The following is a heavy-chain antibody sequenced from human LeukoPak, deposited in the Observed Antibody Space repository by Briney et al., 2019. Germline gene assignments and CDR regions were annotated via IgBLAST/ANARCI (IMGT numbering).Heavy chain of an antibody. D-gene: IGHD6-6*01. V-gene: IGHV3-30-3*01. CDR2: ISYDGSNK. Sequence: PGRSLRLSCAASGFTFSSYAMHWVRQAPGKGLEWVAVISYDGSNKYYADSVKGRFTISRDNSKNTLYLQMNSLRAEDTAVYYCARDNPPTWSSGYYGMDVWGQGTTVTVSS. J-gene: IGHJ6*02. CDR1: GFTFSSYA. CDR3: ARDNPPTWSSGYYGMDV.